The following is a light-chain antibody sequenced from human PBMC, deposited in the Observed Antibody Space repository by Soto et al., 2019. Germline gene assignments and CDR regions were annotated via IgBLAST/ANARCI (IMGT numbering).Light chain of an antibody. CDR1: QSISDS. Sequence: DIQMTQSPSTLSASVGDRVTITCRASQSISDSLASYQQKPGKAPKLLIYEASNLKSGVPSRFSGSGSGTEYTLTISSLQPDDFASYYCQQYNGYWTFGQGTKVEIK. J-gene: IGKJ1*01. CDR2: EAS. V-gene: IGKV1-5*03. CDR3: QQYNGYWT.